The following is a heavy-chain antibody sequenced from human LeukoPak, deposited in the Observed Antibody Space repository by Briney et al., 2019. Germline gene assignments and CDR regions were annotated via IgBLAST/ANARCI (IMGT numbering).Heavy chain of an antibody. D-gene: IGHD6-13*01. CDR2: VFTSAIISGNT. V-gene: IGHV4-4*07. Sequence: SETLSLTCTVSGGSISSYYWSWIRQPPGKGLEWIGRVFTSAIISGNTNYNPSLKSRVTMSVDSSKNQFSLKLSSVTAADTAVYYCARGYSSSWYPNWFDPWGQGTLVTVSS. CDR1: GGSISSYY. J-gene: IGHJ5*02. CDR3: ARGYSSSWYPNWFDP.